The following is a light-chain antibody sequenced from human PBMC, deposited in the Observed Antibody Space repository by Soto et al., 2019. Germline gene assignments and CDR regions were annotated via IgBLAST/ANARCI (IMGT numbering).Light chain of an antibody. CDR1: SANIANND. CDR3: AAWDDGLKGYV. Sequence: QSVLTQPPSASGAPGQRVTISCSVSSANIANNDVSWFHHLPGTAPKLLMYRDNQRPSGVPDRFSGSRSGTSASLVITGLQAADEADFYCAAWDDGLKGYVFGTGTKLTVL. CDR2: RDN. J-gene: IGLJ1*01. V-gene: IGLV1-44*01.